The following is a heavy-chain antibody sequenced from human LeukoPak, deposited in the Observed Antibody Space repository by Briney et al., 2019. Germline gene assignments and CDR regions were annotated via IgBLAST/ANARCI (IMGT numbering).Heavy chain of an antibody. CDR1: GFTFSNYA. CDR2: ISDSGGST. CDR3: AKDRVAVAAYFDY. J-gene: IGHJ4*02. D-gene: IGHD6-19*01. V-gene: IGHV3-23*01. Sequence: GGSLRLSCAASGFTFSNYAMSWVRQAPGKGLEWVSSISDSGGSTYYADSVKGRFTISRDNSKNTLYLQMNSLRAEDTAVYYCAKDRVAVAAYFDYWGQGTLVTVSS.